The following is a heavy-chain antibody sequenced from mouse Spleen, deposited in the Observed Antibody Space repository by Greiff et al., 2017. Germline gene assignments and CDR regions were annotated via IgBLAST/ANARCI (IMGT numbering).Heavy chain of an antibody. Sequence: EVQLQQSGPELVKPGASVKISCKASGYSFTGYFMNWVKQSPGKSLEWIGRINPYNGDTFYNQKFKGKATLTVDKSSSTAHMELLSLTSEDSAVYYCGRLATYGNYFDYWGQGTTLTVSS. D-gene: IGHD2-1*01. CDR1: GYSFTGYF. CDR3: GRLATYGNYFDY. J-gene: IGHJ2*01. V-gene: IGHV1-37*01. CDR2: INPYNGDT.